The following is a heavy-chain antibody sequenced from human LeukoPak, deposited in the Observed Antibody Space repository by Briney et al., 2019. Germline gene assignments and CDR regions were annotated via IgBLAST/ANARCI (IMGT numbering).Heavy chain of an antibody. CDR2: ISVYNGNT. Sequence: ASVKVSCKASGYTFTSYGISWVRQAPGQGLEWMGWISVYNGNTNYAQKLQGRVTMTTDTSTTTAYMELRSLRSDDTAVYYCARRFFSRNYGSGSPSRNAYFDYYYYGMDVWGQGTTVTVSS. CDR3: ARRFFSRNYGSGSPSRNAYFDYYYYGMDV. J-gene: IGHJ6*02. CDR1: GYTFTSYG. D-gene: IGHD3-10*01. V-gene: IGHV1-18*01.